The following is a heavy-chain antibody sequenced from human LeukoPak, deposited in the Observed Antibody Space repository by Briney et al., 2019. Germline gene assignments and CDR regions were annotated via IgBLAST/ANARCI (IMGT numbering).Heavy chain of an antibody. J-gene: IGHJ5*02. CDR3: ARVVIAARPHWFDP. V-gene: IGHV3-30*02. D-gene: IGHD6-6*01. CDR2: IRYDGTGK. CDR1: GFTFSSYG. Sequence: PGGSLRLSCAASGFTFSSYGMHWVRQAPGKGLEWVAFIRYDGTGKYYADSVKGRFTISRDNSKNTLHLQMSGLRPDDTAVYYCARVVIAARPHWFDPWGQGTLVTVSS.